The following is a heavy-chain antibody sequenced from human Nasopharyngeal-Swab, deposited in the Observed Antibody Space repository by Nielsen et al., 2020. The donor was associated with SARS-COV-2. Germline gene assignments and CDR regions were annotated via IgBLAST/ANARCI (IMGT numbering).Heavy chain of an antibody. V-gene: IGHV3-23*01. CDR1: GFSFNSFA. D-gene: IGHD6-19*01. Sequence: GGSLRLSCAASGFSFNSFAMSWVRQAPGKGLEWVSGISGSGGSTYYADSVKGRFTISRDNSKNTLYLQMNSLRAEDTAVYYCAKDGPVAPFDPWGQGTLVTVSS. CDR3: AKDGPVAPFDP. CDR2: ISGSGGST. J-gene: IGHJ5*02.